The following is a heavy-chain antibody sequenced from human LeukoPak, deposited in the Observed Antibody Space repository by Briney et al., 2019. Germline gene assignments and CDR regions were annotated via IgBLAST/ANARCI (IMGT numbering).Heavy chain of an antibody. V-gene: IGHV4-34*01. D-gene: IGHD6-19*01. CDR1: GGSFSGYY. J-gene: IGHJ4*02. Sequence: SETLSLTCAVHGGSFSGYYWSWIRQPPGKGLEWIGEINHSGSTYYNPSLKSRVTISVDTSKNQFSLRLSSVTAADTAVYYCARHVSVAVTNFFDYWGQGTLVTVSS. CDR3: ARHVSVAVTNFFDY. CDR2: INHSGST.